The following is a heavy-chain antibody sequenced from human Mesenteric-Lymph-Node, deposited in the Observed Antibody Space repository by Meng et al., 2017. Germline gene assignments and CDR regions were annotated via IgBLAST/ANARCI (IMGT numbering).Heavy chain of an antibody. D-gene: IGHD3-10*01. CDR3: ARRGLSGSFSP. V-gene: IGHV4-34*01. Sequence: QVQPQQWGAGLLKPSETLSHTCAVYVGSFIGYYWSWIPQPPWKGLEWIGEINHSGSTNYNPSLRSRVTISLDTSKKQFSLRLSSVTAADTAVYYCARRGLSGSFSPWGQGTLVTVSS. CDR2: INHSGST. J-gene: IGHJ5*02. CDR1: VGSFIGYY.